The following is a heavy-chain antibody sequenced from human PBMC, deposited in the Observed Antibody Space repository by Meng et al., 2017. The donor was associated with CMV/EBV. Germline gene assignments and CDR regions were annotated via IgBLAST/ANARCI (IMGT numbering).Heavy chain of an antibody. CDR1: GGTFSSYA. D-gene: IGHD2-2*01. CDR3: AREGCSSTSCYVGGAPYYYYGMDV. Sequence: SVKVSCKASGGTFSSYAISWVRQAPGQGLEWMGGIIPIFGTANYAQKFQGRVTITTDESTSTAYMELSSLRSEDTAVYYCAREGCSSTSCYVGGAPYYYYGMDVWGQGTTVTVSS. V-gene: IGHV1-69*05. J-gene: IGHJ6*02. CDR2: IIPIFGTA.